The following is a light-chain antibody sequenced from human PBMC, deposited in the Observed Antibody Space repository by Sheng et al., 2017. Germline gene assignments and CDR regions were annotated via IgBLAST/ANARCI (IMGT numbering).Light chain of an antibody. CDR3: QQYVGSRGLT. V-gene: IGKV3-20*01. Sequence: EIVLTQSPGTLSLSPGERATLSCRASQSVSSSYLAWYQQKPGQAPRLLIYGASSRASGIPDRFSGSGSGTDFTLTISRLEPEDFAVYYCQQYVGSRGLTFGPGTKVAIK. CDR1: QSVSSSY. J-gene: IGKJ3*01. CDR2: GAS.